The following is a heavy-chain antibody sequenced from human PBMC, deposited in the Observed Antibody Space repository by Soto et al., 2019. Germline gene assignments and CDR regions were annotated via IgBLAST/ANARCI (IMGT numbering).Heavy chain of an antibody. Sequence: LRLSCAASGFTFSDSYMSWIRQAPGKGLEWISYITFSGNTVYYADSLKGRFTISRDNAKNSLYLQMNRLRAEDTAVYYCARVSWREKYGMDVWGRGTTVTVSS. J-gene: IGHJ6*02. CDR1: GFTFSDSY. CDR2: ITFSGNTV. V-gene: IGHV3-11*01. CDR3: ARVSWREKYGMDV.